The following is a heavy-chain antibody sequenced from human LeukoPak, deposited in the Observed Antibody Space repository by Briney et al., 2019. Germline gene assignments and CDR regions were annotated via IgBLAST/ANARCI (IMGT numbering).Heavy chain of an antibody. D-gene: IGHD3-9*01. J-gene: IGHJ4*02. Sequence: GGSLRLSCAASGFTFSNAWMSWVRQAPGKGLEWVGRIKSKTDGGTTDYAAPVKGRFTISRDNSKNTLYLQMNSLRAEDTAVYYCAKDGNQYYDILTGNRKDYFDYWGQGTLVTVSS. CDR2: IKSKTDGGTT. V-gene: IGHV3-15*01. CDR3: AKDGNQYYDILTGNRKDYFDY. CDR1: GFTFSNAW.